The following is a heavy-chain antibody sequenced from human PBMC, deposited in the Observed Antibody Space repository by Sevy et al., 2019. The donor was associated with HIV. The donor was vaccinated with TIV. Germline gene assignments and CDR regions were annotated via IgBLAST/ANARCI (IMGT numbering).Heavy chain of an antibody. J-gene: IGHJ4*02. Sequence: GGSLRLSCAASGFTFSSYEMNWVRQAPGKGLEWVSYISSSGSTIYYAHSVKGRFTISRDNAKNSLYLQMNSLRAEDTAVYYCARDRHSSGWSFDDFDYWGQGTLVTVSS. D-gene: IGHD6-19*01. CDR3: ARDRHSSGWSFDDFDY. CDR1: GFTFSSYE. CDR2: ISSSGSTI. V-gene: IGHV3-48*03.